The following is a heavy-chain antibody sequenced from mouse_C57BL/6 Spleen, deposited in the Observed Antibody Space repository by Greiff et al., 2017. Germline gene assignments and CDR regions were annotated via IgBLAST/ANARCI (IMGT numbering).Heavy chain of an antibody. CDR3: ARNLGYDGYYDAMDY. Sequence: VQGVESGPGLVAPSQSLSITCTVSGFSLTSYAISWVRQPPGTGLEWLGVIWTGGGTNYNSALKSRLSISKDNSKSQVFLKMNSLQTDDTARYYCARNLGYDGYYDAMDYWGQGTSVTVSS. D-gene: IGHD2-3*01. CDR2: IWTGGGT. V-gene: IGHV2-9-1*01. J-gene: IGHJ4*01. CDR1: GFSLTSYA.